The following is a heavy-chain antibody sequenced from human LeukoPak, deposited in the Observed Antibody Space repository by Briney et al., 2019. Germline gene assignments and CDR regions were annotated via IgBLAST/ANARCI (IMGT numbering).Heavy chain of an antibody. CDR3: ASRIVGTPDYFDY. CDR2: IFQDGNDK. CDR1: GFTFRTYC. Sequence: GGSLRLSCAASGFTFRTYCMSWVRQAPGKGLEWVANIFQDGNDKYYVDSVKGRFTISRDNAKNPLYLQLNSLRVEDTAVYYCASRIVGTPDYFDYWGQGTLVTVSS. J-gene: IGHJ4*02. D-gene: IGHD1-26*01. V-gene: IGHV3-7*01.